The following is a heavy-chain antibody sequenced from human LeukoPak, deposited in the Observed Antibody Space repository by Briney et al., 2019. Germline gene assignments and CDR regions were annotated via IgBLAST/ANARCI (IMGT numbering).Heavy chain of an antibody. CDR3: AKVRYCGGDCYSNVDY. J-gene: IGHJ4*02. D-gene: IGHD2-21*02. CDR2: IKNDGTVK. Sequence: GGSLRLSCAASGFTFSYHWMTWVRQAPGKGLEWVANIKNDGTVKNYVDSVKGRFTISRDNAKNSLYLQMNSLRAEDTGVYYCAKVRYCGGDCYSNVDYWGQGTLVTVSS. V-gene: IGHV3-7*01. CDR1: GFTFSYHW.